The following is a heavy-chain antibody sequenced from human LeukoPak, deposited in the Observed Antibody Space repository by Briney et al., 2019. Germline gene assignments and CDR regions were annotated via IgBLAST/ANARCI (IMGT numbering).Heavy chain of an antibody. Sequence: GGSLRLSCAASEFTFSSYGMHWVRQAPGKGLEWVAFIRYDGSDKYYADSVTGRFTISRDNFKNTLYLQMNSLRAEDTAVYYCANYGKHDYWGQGTLVTVSS. CDR3: ANYGKHDY. V-gene: IGHV3-30*02. CDR2: IRYDGSDK. D-gene: IGHD4-17*01. J-gene: IGHJ4*02. CDR1: EFTFSSYG.